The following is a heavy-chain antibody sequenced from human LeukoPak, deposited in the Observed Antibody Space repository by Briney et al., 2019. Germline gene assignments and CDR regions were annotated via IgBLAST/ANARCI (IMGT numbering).Heavy chain of an antibody. CDR1: GFTFTSYS. Sequence: PGGSLRLSCAASGFTFTSYSMNWVRQAPGKGLEWVSSITSSSRYIYYADSVKGRFTISRDNAKNSLYLQMNSLRAEDTAVYYCARDPGYCSSTSCYSYYFDCWGQGTLVTVSS. J-gene: IGHJ4*02. CDR3: ARDPGYCSSTSCYSYYFDC. D-gene: IGHD2-2*01. V-gene: IGHV3-21*01. CDR2: ITSSSRYI.